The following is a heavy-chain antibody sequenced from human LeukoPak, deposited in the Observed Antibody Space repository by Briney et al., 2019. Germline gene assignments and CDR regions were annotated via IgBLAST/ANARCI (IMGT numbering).Heavy chain of an antibody. V-gene: IGHV1-18*01. Sequence: ASVKVSCKASGYTFTGYGISWVRQAPGQGLEWMGWISAYNGNTNYAQKLQGRVTMTTDTSTTTAYMELRSLRSDDTAVYYCARARIRSKGREFDYWGQGTLVTVSS. CDR3: ARARIRSKGREFDY. CDR1: GYTFTGYG. J-gene: IGHJ4*02. CDR2: ISAYNGNT.